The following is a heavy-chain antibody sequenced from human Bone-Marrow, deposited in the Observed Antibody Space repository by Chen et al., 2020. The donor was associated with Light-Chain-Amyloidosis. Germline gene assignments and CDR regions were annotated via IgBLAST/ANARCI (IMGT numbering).Heavy chain of an antibody. D-gene: IGHD3-10*01. CDR2: VSGSTVST. Sequence: EVQLVESGGGLVQPGWSLRLSCATSGFNFSSFGMSWVRQAPGKGLEWVSTVSGSTVSTYYAGAVKGRFIISRDNSKSTLYLQMKSLRAGDTAVYFCTRKGGYFDFWGQGSLVTVSS. CDR3: TRKGGYFDF. J-gene: IGHJ4*02. CDR1: GFNFSSFG. V-gene: IGHV3-23*04.